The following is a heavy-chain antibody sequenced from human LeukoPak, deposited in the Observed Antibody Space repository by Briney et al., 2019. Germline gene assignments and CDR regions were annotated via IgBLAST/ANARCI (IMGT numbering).Heavy chain of an antibody. D-gene: IGHD3-3*01. CDR3: AKDATLRFLEWLSDY. CDR2: ISGSGGST. Sequence: GGSLRLSCAASGFTFSSHAMAWVRQAPGKGLEWVSAISGSGGSTYYADSVKGRFTISRDNSKNTLYLQMNSLRAEDTAVYYCAKDATLRFLEWLSDYWGQGTLVTVSS. V-gene: IGHV3-23*01. CDR1: GFTFSSHA. J-gene: IGHJ4*02.